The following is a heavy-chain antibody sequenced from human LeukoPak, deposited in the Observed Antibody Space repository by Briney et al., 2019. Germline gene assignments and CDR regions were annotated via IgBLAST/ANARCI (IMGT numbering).Heavy chain of an antibody. V-gene: IGHV3-23*01. Sequence: PGGSLRLSCAASGFTFSSYAMSWVRQAPGKGLEWVSAISGSGGSTYYADSVKGRFTISRDNSKNTLYLQMNSLRAEDTAVYYCAKESLYCSGGSCDSSFLPLDYWGQGTLVTVSS. CDR1: GFTFSSYA. CDR3: AKESLYCSGGSCDSSFLPLDY. J-gene: IGHJ4*02. CDR2: ISGSGGST. D-gene: IGHD2-15*01.